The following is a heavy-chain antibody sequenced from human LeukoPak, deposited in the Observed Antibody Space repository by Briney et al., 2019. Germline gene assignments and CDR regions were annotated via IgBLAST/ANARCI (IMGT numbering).Heavy chain of an antibody. Sequence: PGGSLRLSCAAPGFTFSNAWMSWVRQAPGKGLEWVGRIKSKTDGGTTDYAAPVKGRFTISRDDSKNTLYLQMNSLKTEDTAVYYCTSDSNPHIVVVPAATDYWGQGTLVTVSS. CDR3: TSDSNPHIVVVPAATDY. CDR2: IKSKTDGGTT. CDR1: GFTFSNAW. V-gene: IGHV3-15*01. J-gene: IGHJ4*02. D-gene: IGHD2-2*01.